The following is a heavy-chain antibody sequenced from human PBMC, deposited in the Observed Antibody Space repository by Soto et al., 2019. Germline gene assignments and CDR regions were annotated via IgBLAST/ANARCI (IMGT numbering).Heavy chain of an antibody. CDR2: ISSSSSNI. D-gene: IGHD2-15*01. CDR3: ARDFTGTPGY. CDR1: GFTFSSYX. J-gene: IGHJ4*02. Sequence: GGSLRLSCAASGFTFSSYXXXWVXQAPGKGREWVSYISSSSSNISYAASVKGRFTISRDNAKNSLYLQMNSLRAEDTAVYYCARDFTGTPGYWGQGTLVTVSS. V-gene: IGHV3-48*01.